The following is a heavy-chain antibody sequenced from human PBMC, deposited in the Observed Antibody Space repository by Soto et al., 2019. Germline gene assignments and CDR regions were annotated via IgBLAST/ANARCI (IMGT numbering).Heavy chain of an antibody. Sequence: QVQLVQSGAEVKKPGASVKVSCKASGYTFTGYYMPWVRQAPGQGLEWMGWINPNSGGTNYAQKLQGWVTMTRDTSISTAYMELSRLRSDDTAVYYCARDRSTRKICNWFDPWGQGTLVTGSS. CDR1: GYTFTGYY. D-gene: IGHD2-2*01. CDR2: INPNSGGT. J-gene: IGHJ5*02. CDR3: ARDRSTRKICNWFDP. V-gene: IGHV1-2*04.